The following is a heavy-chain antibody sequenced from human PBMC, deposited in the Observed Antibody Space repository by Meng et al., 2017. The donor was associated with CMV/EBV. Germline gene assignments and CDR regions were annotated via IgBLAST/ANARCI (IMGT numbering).Heavy chain of an antibody. CDR2: ISGYNDNT. CDR1: GYTFTHHG. J-gene: IGHJ4*02. D-gene: IGHD3-22*01. Sequence: QVQLGQSGAEVRKPGASVKVSCKASGYTFTHHGISWVRQAPGQGLEWMGWISGYNDNTKYARHLQGRVTMTTDTSTNTAYMELRSLRSDDTAIYYCARDTMMIMSFDHWGPGTLVTVSS. V-gene: IGHV1-18*01. CDR3: ARDTMMIMSFDH.